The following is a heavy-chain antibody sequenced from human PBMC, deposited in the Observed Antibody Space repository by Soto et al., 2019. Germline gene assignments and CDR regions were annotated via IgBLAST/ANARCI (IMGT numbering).Heavy chain of an antibody. CDR2: ISNSGNT. CDR1: GDSISSGVYC. Sequence: PSETLSLTCTVSGDSISSGVYCWSWIRQHPGKGLEWIGYISNSGNTYYNPSLKSRVTISVDTSENQFSLKLTSVTAADTAVFYWARDGGGGYYFDSSGYLDYWGQGTLVTVSS. D-gene: IGHD3-22*01. CDR3: ARDGGGGYYFDSSGYLDY. V-gene: IGHV4-31*03. J-gene: IGHJ4*02.